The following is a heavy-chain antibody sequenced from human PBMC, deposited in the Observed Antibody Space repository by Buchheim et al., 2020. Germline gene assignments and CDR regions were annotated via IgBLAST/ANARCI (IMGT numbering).Heavy chain of an antibody. J-gene: IGHJ5*02. V-gene: IGHV4-31*03. CDR2: IYYSGST. CDR1: GGSISSGGYY. D-gene: IGHD3-10*01. CDR3: ARFRLEDGSGSYYLSYKSWFDP. Sequence: QVQLQESGPGLVKPSQTLSLTCTVSGGSISSGGYYWSWIRQHPGKGLEWIGYIYYSGSTYYNPSLKSRVNIPVDTSKNQFSLKLSSVTAADTAVYYCARFRLEDGSGSYYLSYKSWFDPWGQGTL.